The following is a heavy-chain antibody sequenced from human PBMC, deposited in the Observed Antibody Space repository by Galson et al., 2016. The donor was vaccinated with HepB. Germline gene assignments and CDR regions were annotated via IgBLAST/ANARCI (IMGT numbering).Heavy chain of an antibody. V-gene: IGHV4-39*01. CDR2: IFFTGST. Sequence: SETLSLTCTVSAASITSSTYYWGWLRQSPGKGLEWTGTIFFTGSTHYNSSPKGRVTISVHTFRNQMSLNLGSVTAAATAVSFCASYSSCWGGRFDYWGRGTLVTVSS. CDR1: AASITSSTYY. CDR3: ASYSSCWGGRFDY. J-gene: IGHJ4*02. D-gene: IGHD6-13*01.